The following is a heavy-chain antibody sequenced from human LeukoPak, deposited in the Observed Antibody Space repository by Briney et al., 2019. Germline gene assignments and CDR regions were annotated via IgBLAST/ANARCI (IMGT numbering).Heavy chain of an antibody. J-gene: IGHJ4*02. CDR1: GFTFSSYA. D-gene: IGHD6-13*01. CDR2: ISSTGGST. CDR3: AEGGIAAGGTPFDL. Sequence: GGSLRLSCAGSGFTFSSYAMSWVRQAPGRGLEWVSVISSTGGSTFYADSVKGRFTISRDNSKNTLYLQMNSLRAEDTAVYYCAEGGIAAGGTPFDLWGQGTPGTGSS. V-gene: IGHV3-23*01.